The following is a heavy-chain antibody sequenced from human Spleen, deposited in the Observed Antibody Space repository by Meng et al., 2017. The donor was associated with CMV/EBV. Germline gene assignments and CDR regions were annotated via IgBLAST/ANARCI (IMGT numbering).Heavy chain of an antibody. D-gene: IGHD2/OR15-2a*01. CDR1: GFTFSSYG. CDR3: AKGESFDV. CDR2: IWYDGTEK. Sequence: GESLKISCAASGFTFSSYGMHWVRQAPGKGLEWVAVIWYDGTEKYYADSVKGRFTISRDNSKNTLYLQMNSLRAEDTAVYYCAKGESFDVWGQGTTVTVSS. J-gene: IGHJ6*02. V-gene: IGHV3-33*06.